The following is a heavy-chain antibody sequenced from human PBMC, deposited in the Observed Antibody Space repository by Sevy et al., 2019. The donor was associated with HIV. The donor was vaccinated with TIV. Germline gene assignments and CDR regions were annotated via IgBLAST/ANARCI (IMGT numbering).Heavy chain of an antibody. CDR2: INPNSGGT. CDR3: ARSISAGNPDAFDI. D-gene: IGHD3-3*02. CDR1: GYTFTGYY. J-gene: IGHJ3*02. V-gene: IGHV1-2*02. Sequence: ASVKVSCKASGYTFTGYYMHWVRQAPGQGLEWMGWINPNSGGTNYAQKFQGRVTMTRDTSISTAYMELSSLRSDDTAVYYCARSISAGNPDAFDIWGQGTMVTVSS.